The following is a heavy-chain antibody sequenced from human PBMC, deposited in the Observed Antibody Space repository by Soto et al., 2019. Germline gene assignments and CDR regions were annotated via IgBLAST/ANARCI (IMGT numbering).Heavy chain of an antibody. J-gene: IGHJ6*02. Sequence: GGSLRLSCAASGFTFGSYAMHWVRQAPGKGLEWVAVISYDGSNKYYADSVKGRFTISRDNSKNTLYLQMNSLRAEDTAVYYCATSQVGYCSSTSCFDYGMDVWGQGTTVTVSS. CDR1: GFTFGSYA. V-gene: IGHV3-30-3*01. CDR3: ATSQVGYCSSTSCFDYGMDV. CDR2: ISYDGSNK. D-gene: IGHD2-2*01.